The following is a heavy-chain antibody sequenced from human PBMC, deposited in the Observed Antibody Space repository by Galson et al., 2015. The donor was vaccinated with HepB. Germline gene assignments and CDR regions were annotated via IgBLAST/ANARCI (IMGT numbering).Heavy chain of an antibody. D-gene: IGHD6-19*01. CDR2: MNPNSGNT. V-gene: IGHV1-8*01. CDR3: ARRSGGYSSAWYWVY. Sequence: SVKVSCKASGYTFTSYDINWVRQATGQGLEWMGWMNPNSGNTGYAQKFQGRVTMTRNTSISTAYMELSSLRYEDTAVYYCARRSGGYSSAWYWVYWGQGTLVTVSS. J-gene: IGHJ4*02. CDR1: GYTFTSYD.